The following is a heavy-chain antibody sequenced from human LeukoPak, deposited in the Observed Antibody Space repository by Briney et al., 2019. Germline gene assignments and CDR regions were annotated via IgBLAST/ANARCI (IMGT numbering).Heavy chain of an antibody. CDR1: GFTFSDYA. V-gene: IGHV3-30*04. CDR3: AREYDDSGYYLYYFDY. D-gene: IGHD3-22*01. J-gene: IGHJ4*02. CDR2: ISYDGSNK. Sequence: PGRSLRLSCAASGFTFSDYAMHWIRQAPGKGLEWVAVISYDGSNKYYADSVKGRFTISRDNSKNTLYLQMNSLRAEDTAVYYCAREYDDSGYYLYYFDYWGQGTWSPSPQ.